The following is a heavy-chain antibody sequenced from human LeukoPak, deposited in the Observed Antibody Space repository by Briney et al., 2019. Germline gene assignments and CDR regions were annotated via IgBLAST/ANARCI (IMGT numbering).Heavy chain of an antibody. CDR3: AKVGAKWELLRSAPKLNWFDP. D-gene: IGHD1-26*01. CDR1: GFTFSSYE. J-gene: IGHJ5*02. V-gene: IGHV3-48*03. Sequence: PGGSLRLSCAASGFTFSSYEMNWVRQAPGKGLEWVSYISSSGSTIYYADSVKGRFTISRDNSKNTLYLQMNSLRAEDTAVYYCAKVGAKWELLRSAPKLNWFDPWGQGTLVTVSS. CDR2: ISSSGSTI.